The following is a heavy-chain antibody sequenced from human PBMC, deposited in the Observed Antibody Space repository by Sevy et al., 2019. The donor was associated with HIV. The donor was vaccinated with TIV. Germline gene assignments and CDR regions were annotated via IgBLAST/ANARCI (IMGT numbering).Heavy chain of an antibody. CDR2: INAGNGNT. D-gene: IGHD6-19*01. V-gene: IGHV1-3*01. Sequence: ASVKVSCKASGYTFTSYAMHWVRQAPGQRLEWMGWINAGNGNTKYSQKFQGRVTITRDTSASTAYMELSSLRSEDMAVYYCARVTLYSSGWCDYWGQGTLVTVSS. CDR1: GYTFTSYA. J-gene: IGHJ4*02. CDR3: ARVTLYSSGWCDY.